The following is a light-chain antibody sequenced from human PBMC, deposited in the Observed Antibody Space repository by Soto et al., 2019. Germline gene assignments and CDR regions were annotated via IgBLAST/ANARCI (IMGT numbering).Light chain of an antibody. Sequence: SVLTQPPSVSGGTGQSVTISCPGSSSNIGAGYDVHWYQQLPGTAPKLLIYGNSNRPSGVPDRFSGSKSGTSASLAITGLQAEDEADYYCQSYDSSLSGDVVFGGGTKVTVL. J-gene: IGLJ2*01. CDR2: GNS. CDR3: QSYDSSLSGDVV. V-gene: IGLV1-40*01. CDR1: SSNIGAGYD.